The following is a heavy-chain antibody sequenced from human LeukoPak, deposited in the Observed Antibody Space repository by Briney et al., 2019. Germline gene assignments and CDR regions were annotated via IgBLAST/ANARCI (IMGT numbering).Heavy chain of an antibody. CDR2: VNPISGVT. J-gene: IGHJ4*02. V-gene: IGHV1-2*02. D-gene: IGHD2-15*01. CDR1: AYIFTAYY. CDR3: ARGAALLEFDH. Sequence: GASVKVSCKASAYIFTAYYIHWVRQAPGQGLEWMGYVNPISGVTHFAQKFQGRVTMSSDSSITTAYMLLTSLRSDDTAVYYCARGAALLEFDHWGQGTLVTVSS.